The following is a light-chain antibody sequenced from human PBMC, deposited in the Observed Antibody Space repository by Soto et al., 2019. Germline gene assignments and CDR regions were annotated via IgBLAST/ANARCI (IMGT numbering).Light chain of an antibody. CDR1: SSDVGGYTY. CDR3: SSYAGYNNVV. V-gene: IGLV2-8*01. CDR2: DVT. J-gene: IGLJ2*01. Sequence: QSALTQPPSASGSPGQSVTISCTGTSSDVGGYTYVSWYQQHPGKAPKLMIYDVTKRPSGVPDRFSGSKSGNTASLTVSGRQAEDEADYYCSSYAGYNNVVFGGGTKLTVL.